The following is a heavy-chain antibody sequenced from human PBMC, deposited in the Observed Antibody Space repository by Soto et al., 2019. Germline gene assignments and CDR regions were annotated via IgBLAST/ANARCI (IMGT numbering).Heavy chain of an antibody. CDR2: MNPNSGNT. J-gene: IGHJ3*02. D-gene: IGHD1-20*01. V-gene: IGHV1-8*02. Sequence: GASVKVSCKASGYTFTSYAMHWVRQAPGQGLEWMGWMNPNSGNTGYAQKFQGRVTMTRNTSISTAYMELSSLRSEDTAVYYCARGFGDNWDDAFDISGQGTMVTVSS. CDR1: GYTFTSYA. CDR3: ARGFGDNWDDAFDI.